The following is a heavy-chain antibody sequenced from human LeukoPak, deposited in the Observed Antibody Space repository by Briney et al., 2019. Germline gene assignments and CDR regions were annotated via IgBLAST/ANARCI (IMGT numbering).Heavy chain of an antibody. Sequence: GGSLRLSCAASGFTFSSYDMHWVRQATGKGLEWVSAIGTAGDTYYPGSVKCPFTISRENAKNTLYLQMNSLRAEDTAVYYCARKNDYGDFFDYWGQGTLVTVSS. CDR2: IGTAGDT. CDR3: ARKNDYGDFFDY. J-gene: IGHJ4*02. D-gene: IGHD4-17*01. CDR1: GFTFSSYD. V-gene: IGHV3-13*01.